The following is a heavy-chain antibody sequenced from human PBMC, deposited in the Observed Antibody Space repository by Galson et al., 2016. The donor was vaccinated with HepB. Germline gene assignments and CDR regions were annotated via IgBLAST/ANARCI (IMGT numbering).Heavy chain of an antibody. CDR2: ISGDGAP. Sequence: SLRLSCAASGFTFSSYAMSWVRQAPGKGLEWVSSISGDGAPYYVDSMKGRFTIFRDNSKDTLYLQMISLRAEDTAVYYCARDRGFYSSTWDWGQGTLVTVSS. D-gene: IGHD2-2*01. CDR1: GFTFSSYA. J-gene: IGHJ4*02. CDR3: ARDRGFYSSTWD. V-gene: IGHV3-23*01.